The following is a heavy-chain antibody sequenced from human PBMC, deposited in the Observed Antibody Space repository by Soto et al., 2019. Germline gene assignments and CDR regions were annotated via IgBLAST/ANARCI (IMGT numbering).Heavy chain of an antibody. D-gene: IGHD3-10*01. V-gene: IGHV1-69*01. Sequence: MHLVKLGAGVKKLGSSVKVSCKAPGGTFGNLGLGWLRQAPGQGLEWMGGTIPIFDTPHYAEKFRDRLTITADATSTAYMELTSLSSEDTATYYCARDREDGSGTKYNWFDSWGQGTLVTVSS. J-gene: IGHJ5*01. CDR1: GGTFGNLG. CDR3: ARDREDGSGTKYNWFDS. CDR2: TIPIFDTP.